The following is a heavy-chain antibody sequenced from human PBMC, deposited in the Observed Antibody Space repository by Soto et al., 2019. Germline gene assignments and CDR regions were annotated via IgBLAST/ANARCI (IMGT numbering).Heavy chain of an antibody. Sequence: PSETLSLTCTVSGRSISSSSYDGGWIRQPPGKGLEWIGSIYYSGSTYYNPSLKSRVTISVDTSKNQFSLKLSSVTAADTAVYYCARLSYYYGSGSYYRSSYYYYYMDVWGKGTTVTVSS. CDR2: IYYSGST. V-gene: IGHV4-39*01. CDR3: ARLSYYYGSGSYYRSSYYYYYMDV. D-gene: IGHD3-10*01. CDR1: GRSISSSSYD. J-gene: IGHJ6*03.